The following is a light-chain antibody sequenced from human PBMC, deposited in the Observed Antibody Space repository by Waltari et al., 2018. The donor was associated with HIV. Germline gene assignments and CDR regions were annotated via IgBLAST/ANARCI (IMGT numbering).Light chain of an antibody. J-gene: IGLJ2*01. CDR1: SSDVGTYKH. CDR2: EVS. CDR3: SSYAGSSTFVI. Sequence: QSALTQPASVSGSHGQSLTISCTGSSSDVGTYKHVSWYQQHPGKAPRLIIYEVSKRPSGVSNRYSASKSGKTASLTVSGLRAEDEADYYCSSYAGSSTFVIFGGGTKLTVL. V-gene: IGLV2-23*02.